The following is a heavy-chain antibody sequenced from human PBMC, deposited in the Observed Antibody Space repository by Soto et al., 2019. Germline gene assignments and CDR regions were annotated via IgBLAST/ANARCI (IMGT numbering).Heavy chain of an antibody. CDR1: GFTFSGSA. CDR3: TRSVVTPGY. Sequence: EVQLVESGGGLVQPGGSLKLSCAASGFTFSGSAMHWVRQASGKGLEWVGRIRSKANSYATAYAASVKGRFTISRDDSKNTAYLQMNSLKTEDTAVYYCTRSVVTPGYWGQGTLVTVSS. V-gene: IGHV3-73*02. D-gene: IGHD2-15*01. J-gene: IGHJ4*02. CDR2: IRSKANSYAT.